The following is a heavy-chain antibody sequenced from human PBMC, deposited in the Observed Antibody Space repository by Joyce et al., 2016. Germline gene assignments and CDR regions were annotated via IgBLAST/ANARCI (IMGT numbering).Heavy chain of an antibody. J-gene: IGHJ4*02. Sequence: QVQLVESGGGVVQPGRSLRLSCAASGLTLSNYGVHWVRQAPGKGLEWVVVISYDGIYKYYAESVKGRFTISRDNSKNTVFLEMNSLRAEDTAVYYCAKILTATYSSGWFLDYWGQGTLVTVSS. CDR2: ISYDGIYK. D-gene: IGHD6-25*01. CDR3: AKILTATYSSGWFLDY. CDR1: GLTLSNYG. V-gene: IGHV3-30*18.